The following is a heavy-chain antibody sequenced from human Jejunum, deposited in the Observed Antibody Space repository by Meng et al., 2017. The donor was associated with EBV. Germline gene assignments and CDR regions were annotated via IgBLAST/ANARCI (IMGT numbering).Heavy chain of an antibody. D-gene: IGHD5-12*01. Sequence: GPGLGRPSVVLSRPSPALLGSAHSGNVYWSWIRQPRGKGLEWIGYIDYSGSTNYIPSLKSRVTISLDTSKNQFSLKLSSVTAADTAVYYCAGLRYSGYDRAFDYWGQGALVTVSS. CDR2: IDYSGST. CDR1: LGSAHSGNVY. J-gene: IGHJ4*02. V-gene: IGHV4-61*01. CDR3: AGLRYSGYDRAFDY.